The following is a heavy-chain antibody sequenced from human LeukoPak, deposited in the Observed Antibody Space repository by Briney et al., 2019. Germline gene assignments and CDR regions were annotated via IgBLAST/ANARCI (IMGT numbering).Heavy chain of an antibody. V-gene: IGHV4-34*01. CDR2: INHSGST. CDR1: GGSFSGYY. CDR3: ARVGYSYGFAEQDY. J-gene: IGHJ4*02. D-gene: IGHD5-18*01. Sequence: SETLSLTCAVYGGSFSGYYWSWIRQPPGKGLEWIGEINHSGSTNYNPSLKSRVTISVDTSKNQFSLKLSSVTAADTAVYYCARVGYSYGFAEQDYWGQGTLVTVSS.